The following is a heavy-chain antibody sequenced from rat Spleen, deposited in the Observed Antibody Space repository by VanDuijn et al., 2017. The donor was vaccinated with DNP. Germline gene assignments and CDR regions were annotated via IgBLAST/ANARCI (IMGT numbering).Heavy chain of an antibody. J-gene: IGHJ4*01. CDR1: GFSLTSYG. Sequence: QVQLKESGPGLVQPSQTLSLTCTVSGFSLTSYGVSWVRQPPGKGLEWIAAISSGGRPYSNSVLKSRLSISRDPSKSQVFLQMNRLQTEETAMYFWTRAPYGSWALDAWGQGTSVTVSS. D-gene: IGHD1-3*01. CDR3: TRAPYGSWALDA. V-gene: IGHV2S12*01. CDR2: ISSGGRP.